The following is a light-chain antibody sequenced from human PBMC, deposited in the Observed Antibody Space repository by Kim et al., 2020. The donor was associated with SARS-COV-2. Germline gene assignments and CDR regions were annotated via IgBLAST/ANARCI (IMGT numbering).Light chain of an antibody. CDR1: QGVSNY. J-gene: IGKJ5*01. CDR2: EAS. V-gene: IGKV3-11*01. Sequence: GTLSLSPGDRATLSRRASQGVSNYLAWYQQKPGQAPRLRIYEASKRAAGIPARFSGSGSGTDFTLTISRLEPGDSAVYFCQQRGSFGQGTRLEIK. CDR3: QQRGS.